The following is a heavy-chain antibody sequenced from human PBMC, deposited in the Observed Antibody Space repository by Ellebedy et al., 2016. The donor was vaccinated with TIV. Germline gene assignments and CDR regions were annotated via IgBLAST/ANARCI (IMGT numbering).Heavy chain of an antibody. CDR1: GFSLSTSGVG. Sequence: SGPTLVKPTQTLTLTCTFSGFSLSTSGVGVGWIRLPPEKALEWLALIYWDDDKRYSPSLKSSLIITKDTSKNQVVLTMTNMDPVDTATYYCAHNSGPDRTGYYTYFDYWGQGTLVTVSS. J-gene: IGHJ4*02. CDR3: AHNSGPDRTGYYTYFDY. CDR2: IYWDDDK. D-gene: IGHD3/OR15-3a*01. V-gene: IGHV2-5*02.